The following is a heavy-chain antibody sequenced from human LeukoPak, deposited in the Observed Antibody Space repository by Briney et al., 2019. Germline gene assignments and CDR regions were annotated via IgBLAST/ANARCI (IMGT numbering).Heavy chain of an antibody. CDR3: ARGRSSGWSLYYLDY. CDR1: GFTFSDHF. D-gene: IGHD6-19*01. V-gene: IGHV3-72*01. CDR2: TRNKANSYTT. J-gene: IGHJ4*02. Sequence: GRSLRLSCAASGFTFSDHFMDWVRQTPGKGLEWIGRTRNKANSYTTQYAASVEGRFTISRADSKNSLYLQMSSLKTEDTAVYYCARGRSSGWSLYYLDYWGQGTLVTVSS.